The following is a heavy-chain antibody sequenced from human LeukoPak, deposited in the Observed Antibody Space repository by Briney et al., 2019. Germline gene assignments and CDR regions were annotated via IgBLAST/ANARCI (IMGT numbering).Heavy chain of an antibody. CDR2: ISGSGSST. CDR1: GFTFSSSA. J-gene: IGHJ4*02. Sequence: PGGSLRLSCAASGFTFSSSAMTWVRQAPGRGLEWVAAISGSGSSTNFADSVKGRFTISRDNSKSTLYLQMNSLRAEDTAVYYCARAINVPNWNRTPYDYWGQGTLVAVSS. V-gene: IGHV3-23*01. CDR3: ARAINVPNWNRTPYDY. D-gene: IGHD1-1*01.